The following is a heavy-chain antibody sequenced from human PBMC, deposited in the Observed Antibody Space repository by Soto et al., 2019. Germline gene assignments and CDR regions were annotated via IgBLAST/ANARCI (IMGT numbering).Heavy chain of an antibody. J-gene: IGHJ4*02. CDR3: ASSAGVDYYDSSGYCDY. CDR1: GGTFSSYT. D-gene: IGHD3-22*01. CDR2: IIPILGIA. V-gene: IGHV1-69*02. Sequence: QVQLVQSGAEVKKPGSSVKVSCKASGGTFSSYTISWVRQAPGQGLEWMGRIIPILGIANYAQKFQGRVTITADKSTSTAYMELSSLRSEDTAVYYCASSAGVDYYDSSGYCDYWGQGTLVTVSS.